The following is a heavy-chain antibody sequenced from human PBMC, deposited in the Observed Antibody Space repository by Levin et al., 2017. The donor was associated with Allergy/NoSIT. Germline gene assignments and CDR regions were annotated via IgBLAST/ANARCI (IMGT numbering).Heavy chain of an antibody. CDR1: GFTVSNNY. V-gene: IGHV3-53*01. Sequence: GESLKISCAASGFTVSNNYMTWVRQAPGKGLELVSVIYDSGMTFYADSVKGRFTISRDNSKNTLYLQMNSLRAEDTAVYYCAKDLWGQHFSDHWGQGTLVTVSS. CDR3: AKDLWGQHFSDH. D-gene: IGHD3-16*01. CDR2: IYDSGMT. J-gene: IGHJ4*02.